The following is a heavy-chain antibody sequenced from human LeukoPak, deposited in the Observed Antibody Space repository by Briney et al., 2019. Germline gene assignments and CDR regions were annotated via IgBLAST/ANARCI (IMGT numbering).Heavy chain of an antibody. Sequence: GGSLRLSCAASGFTFSSYGMHWVRQAPGKGLEWVAFIRYDGSNKYYADSVKGRFTISRDNSKNTLYLQMNSLRAEDTAVYYCAKDRGPYSYTPLGYFDYWGQGTLVTVSS. CDR2: IRYDGSNK. J-gene: IGHJ4*02. D-gene: IGHD5-18*01. CDR3: AKDRGPYSYTPLGYFDY. V-gene: IGHV3-30*02. CDR1: GFTFSSYG.